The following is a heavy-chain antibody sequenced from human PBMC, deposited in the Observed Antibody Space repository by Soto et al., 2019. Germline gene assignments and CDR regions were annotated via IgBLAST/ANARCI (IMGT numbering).Heavy chain of an antibody. Sequence: GVSLRLSCAASGFTFSSYSMNWVRQAPGKGLEWVSSISSSSSYIYYADSVKGRFTISRDNAKNSLYLQMNSLRAEGTAVYYCARDTGRIAAAGTNFDYWGQGTLVTASS. D-gene: IGHD6-13*01. J-gene: IGHJ4*02. V-gene: IGHV3-21*01. CDR2: ISSSSSYI. CDR1: GFTFSSYS. CDR3: ARDTGRIAAAGTNFDY.